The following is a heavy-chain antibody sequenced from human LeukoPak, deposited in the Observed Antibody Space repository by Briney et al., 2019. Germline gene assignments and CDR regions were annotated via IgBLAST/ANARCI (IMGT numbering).Heavy chain of an antibody. D-gene: IGHD5-12*01. J-gene: IGHJ4*02. CDR1: GFTFSRYA. Sequence: GGSLRLSCAASGFTFSRYALHWVRQAPGKGLEWVALISYDGSNRDYADSVKGRFTISRDNSKNTLYLQMYCLRAEDTAVYYCARVTVAIDYWGQGTLVTVSS. V-gene: IGHV3-30-3*01. CDR2: ISYDGSNR. CDR3: ARVTVAIDY.